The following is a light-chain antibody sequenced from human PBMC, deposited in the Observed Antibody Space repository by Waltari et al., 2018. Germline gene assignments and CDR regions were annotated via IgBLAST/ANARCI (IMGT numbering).Light chain of an antibody. CDR3: QQYDNLPLT. CDR1: QDIINY. J-gene: IGKJ4*01. Sequence: DIQMTQSPSSLSASVGDRVTITCQASQDIINYLNWYQQKPGKAPKLLIYDASNLEKGVPSRFSGSGSGTGFTFTISRLQPEDIATYYCQQYDNLPLTFGGGTKVEIK. V-gene: IGKV1-33*01. CDR2: DAS.